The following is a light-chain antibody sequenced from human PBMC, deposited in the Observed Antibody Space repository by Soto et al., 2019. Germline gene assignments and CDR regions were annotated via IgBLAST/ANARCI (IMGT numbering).Light chain of an antibody. V-gene: IGKV1-5*03. J-gene: IGKJ2*01. CDR3: QQYNSYPYT. CDR2: KAS. CDR1: QSISSW. Sequence: DIPMTQSPSTLSASVGDRVTITCRASQSISSWLAWYQQKPGKAPKLLIYKASSLESGVPSRFSGSGSGTECTLTVSSLQPDDFATYYCQQYNSYPYTLGQGTKLEIK.